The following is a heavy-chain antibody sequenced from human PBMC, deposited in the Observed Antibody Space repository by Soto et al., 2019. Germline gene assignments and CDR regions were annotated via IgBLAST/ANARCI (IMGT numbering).Heavy chain of an antibody. CDR2: ISSGGTTI. CDR1: GFTLSSYW. V-gene: IGHV3-74*01. D-gene: IGHD3-9*01. Sequence: GGSLRLSCAASGFTLSSYWMHWVRQGPGKGLVWVSRISSGGTTISYADSVKGLFTVSRDNAKNTLYLQMDSLRAEDTAVYFCVAQISTGHWGQGSPVTVSS. J-gene: IGHJ4*02. CDR3: VAQISTGH.